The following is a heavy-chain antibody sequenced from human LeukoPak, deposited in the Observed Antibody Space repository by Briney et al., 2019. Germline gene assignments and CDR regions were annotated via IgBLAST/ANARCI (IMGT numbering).Heavy chain of an antibody. CDR2: ISASGGST. Sequence: GGSLRLSCAASGFTFSSRAMTWVRQAPGKGLEWVSTISASGGSTYYADSVKGQFTISRDNSKNTLDLQMNSLRAEDTAVYHCAKDRNYYDRSGYWYAFDIWGQGTMVTVSS. D-gene: IGHD3-22*01. CDR1: GFTFSSRA. J-gene: IGHJ3*02. V-gene: IGHV3-23*01. CDR3: AKDRNYYDRSGYWYAFDI.